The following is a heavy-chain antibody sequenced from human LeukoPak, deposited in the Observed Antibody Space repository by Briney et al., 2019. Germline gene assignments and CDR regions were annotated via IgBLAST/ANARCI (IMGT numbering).Heavy chain of an antibody. J-gene: IGHJ6*02. Sequence: SETLSLTCTVSGGSISSYYWSWIRQPPGKGLEWIGYIYYSGSTNSNPSLKSRVTISVDTSKNQFSLKLSSVTAADTAVYYCAREIALASGNSYYYYGMDVWGQGTTVTVSS. CDR2: IYYSGST. V-gene: IGHV4-59*01. CDR1: GGSISSYY. CDR3: AREIALASGNSYYYYGMDV. D-gene: IGHD2-21*01.